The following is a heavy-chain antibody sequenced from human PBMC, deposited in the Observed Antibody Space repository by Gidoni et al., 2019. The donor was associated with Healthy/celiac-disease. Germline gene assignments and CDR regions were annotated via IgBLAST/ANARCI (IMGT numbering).Heavy chain of an antibody. J-gene: IGHJ2*01. D-gene: IGHD4-17*01. CDR2: ISGSGGST. V-gene: IGHV3-23*01. CDR3: AKGITNYGEDSWYFDL. CDR1: GFTFSSYA. Sequence: EVQLLESGGGLVQPGGSLRLSWAASGFTFSSYAMSWVRQAPGKGLEWVSAISGSGGSTYYADSVKGRFTISRDNSKNTLYLQMNSLRAEDTAVYYCAKGITNYGEDSWYFDLWGRGTLVTVSS.